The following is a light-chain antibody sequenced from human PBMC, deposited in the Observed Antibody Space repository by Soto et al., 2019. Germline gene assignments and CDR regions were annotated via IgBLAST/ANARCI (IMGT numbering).Light chain of an antibody. Sequence: ALTQPASVSGSPGQSITISCTGTSSDVGGYNYVSWYQQHPGKAPKLMIYEVSNRPSGVSNRFSGSKSGNTASLTISGLQAEDEADYYCSSFTSSSTRVFATGTRSPS. V-gene: IGLV2-14*01. J-gene: IGLJ1*01. CDR2: EVS. CDR1: SSDVGGYNY. CDR3: SSFTSSSTRV.